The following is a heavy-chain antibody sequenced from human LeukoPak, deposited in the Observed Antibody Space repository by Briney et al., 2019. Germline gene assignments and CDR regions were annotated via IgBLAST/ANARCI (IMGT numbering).Heavy chain of an antibody. CDR2: ISSSSSYI. CDR3: ASPPYYDFWSGYSNYYYYYYMDV. D-gene: IGHD3-3*01. V-gene: IGHV3-21*01. J-gene: IGHJ6*03. CDR1: GFTFSSYS. Sequence: PGGSLRLSCAASGFTFSSYSMNWVRQAPGKGLEWVSSISSSSSYIYYADSVKGRFTISRDNAKNSLYLQMNSLRAEDTAVYYCASPPYYDFWSGYSNYYYYYYMDVWGKGTTVTVSS.